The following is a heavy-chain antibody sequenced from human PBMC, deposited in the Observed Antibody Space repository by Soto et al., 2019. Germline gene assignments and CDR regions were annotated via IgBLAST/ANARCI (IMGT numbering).Heavy chain of an antibody. V-gene: IGHV1-46*01. CDR2: INPSGGST. Sequence: RASVKVSCKASGYTFTSYYMHWVRQAPGQGLEWMGIINPSGGSTSYAQKFQGRVTMTRDTSTSTVYMELSSLRSEDTAVYYCARGWIQSYYYYYGMDVWGQGTTVTVSS. J-gene: IGHJ6*02. CDR3: ARGWIQSYYYYYGMDV. D-gene: IGHD5-18*01. CDR1: GYTFTSYY.